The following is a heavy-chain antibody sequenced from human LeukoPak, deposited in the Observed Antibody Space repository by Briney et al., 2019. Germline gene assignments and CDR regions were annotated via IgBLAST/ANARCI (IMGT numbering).Heavy chain of an antibody. J-gene: IGHJ4*02. CDR2: ISYDGSNK. CDR3: AKDYNRGLPDY. V-gene: IGHV3-30-3*01. CDR1: GFTFSSYA. D-gene: IGHD2-21*01. Sequence: PGGSLRLSCAASGFTFSSYAMHWVRQAPGKGLEWVAVISYDGSNKYYADSVKGRFTISRDNSKNTLYLQMNSLRAEDTAVYYCAKDYNRGLPDYWGQGTLVIVSS.